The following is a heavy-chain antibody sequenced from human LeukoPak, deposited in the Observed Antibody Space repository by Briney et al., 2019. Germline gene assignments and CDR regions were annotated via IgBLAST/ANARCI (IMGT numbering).Heavy chain of an antibody. V-gene: IGHV4-38-2*02. Sequence: SETLSLTCTVSGYSISSGYYWGCIRQPPGKGLGGIWSIYHGGSTYYSQSLKSRVTISVDTSKNQSSLKLRSMNAADTAVYYCARGVTIFQGPFDIWGQGTMVTVSS. CDR2: IYHGGST. D-gene: IGHD3-9*01. J-gene: IGHJ3*02. CDR3: ARGVTIFQGPFDI. CDR1: GYSISSGYY.